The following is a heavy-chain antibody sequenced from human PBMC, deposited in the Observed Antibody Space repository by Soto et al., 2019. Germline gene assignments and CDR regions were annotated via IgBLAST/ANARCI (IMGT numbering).Heavy chain of an antibody. V-gene: IGHV3-74*01. D-gene: IGHD6-19*01. Sequence: GGSLRLSCAASGFIFSDHWMHWVRQVPGKGLVWVARINSEGSDTSYAESVKGRFTISRANARNTLFLQMDSLRAEDTALYYCTRGYSSGPDYWGQGT. CDR1: GFIFSDHW. J-gene: IGHJ4*02. CDR2: INSEGSDT. CDR3: TRGYSSGPDY.